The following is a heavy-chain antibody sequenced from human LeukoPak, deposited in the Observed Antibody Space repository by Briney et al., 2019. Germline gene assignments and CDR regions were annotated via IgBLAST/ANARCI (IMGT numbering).Heavy chain of an antibody. Sequence: GGALRLFCEASGFSVKSNYIIWVHRALGMGLEWVSVNYRDGSIFHADSVKGRFTMSRDNSRNTLDLQMNSLRVEDTAVYFCARDRRRLRGMNGDGDAFDIWGQGTMVTVSS. CDR1: GFSVKSNY. D-gene: IGHD1-1*01. V-gene: IGHV3-53*01. J-gene: IGHJ3*02. CDR2: NYRDGSI. CDR3: ARDRRRLRGMNGDGDAFDI.